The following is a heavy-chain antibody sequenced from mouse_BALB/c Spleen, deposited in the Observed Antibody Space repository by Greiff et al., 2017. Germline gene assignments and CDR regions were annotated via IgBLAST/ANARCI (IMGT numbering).Heavy chain of an antibody. Sequence: QVQLQQPGAELVMPGASVKMSCKASGYTFTDYWMHWVKQRPGQGLEWIGAIDPSDSYTNYNQKFKGKATLTVDKSSSTAYMQLSSLTSEDSAVYYCARGGGLDYWGQGTTLTVSS. CDR2: IDPSDSYT. V-gene: IGHV1-69*01. CDR3: ARGGGLDY. D-gene: IGHD3-3*01. CDR1: GYTFTDYW. J-gene: IGHJ2*01.